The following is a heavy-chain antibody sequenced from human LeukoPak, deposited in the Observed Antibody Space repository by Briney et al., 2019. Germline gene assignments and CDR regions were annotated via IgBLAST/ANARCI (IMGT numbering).Heavy chain of an antibody. Sequence: PGGSLRLSCAASGFTFDDYAMHWVRQAPGKGLEWVSAISGSGGSTYYADSAKGRFTISRDNSKNTLYLQMNSLRAEDTAVYYCAKGHDYGDSRLWYFDLWGRGTLVTVSS. CDR1: GFTFDDYA. D-gene: IGHD4-17*01. CDR3: AKGHDYGDSRLWYFDL. J-gene: IGHJ2*01. CDR2: ISGSGGST. V-gene: IGHV3-23*01.